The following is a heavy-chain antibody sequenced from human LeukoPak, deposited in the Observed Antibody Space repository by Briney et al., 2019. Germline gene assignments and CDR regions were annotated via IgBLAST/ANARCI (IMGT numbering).Heavy chain of an antibody. V-gene: IGHV4-39*01. Sequence: PSETLSLTCTVSGGSIIGSTSYWGWIRQPPGKGLDWIGIINYSGSTYYNPSLRSRVTISVDTSKNQFSLKLNSVTASDTAVYYCARGYDYWGQGTLGTVSS. CDR3: ARGYDY. D-gene: IGHD3-22*01. CDR1: GGSIIGSTSY. CDR2: INYSGST. J-gene: IGHJ4*02.